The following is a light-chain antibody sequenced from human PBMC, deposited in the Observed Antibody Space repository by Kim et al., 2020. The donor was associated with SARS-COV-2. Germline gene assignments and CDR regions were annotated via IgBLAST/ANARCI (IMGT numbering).Light chain of an antibody. CDR3: NSRDSNDNVV. CDR1: SLRSYY. Sequence: VALGQTVRLTCKGESLRSYYATWYHQKAGQAPILVIYGKNKRPSGIPDRFSGSSSGNTASLTITGTQAGDEADYYCNSRDSNDNVVFGGGTQLTVL. J-gene: IGLJ2*01. V-gene: IGLV3-19*01. CDR2: GKN.